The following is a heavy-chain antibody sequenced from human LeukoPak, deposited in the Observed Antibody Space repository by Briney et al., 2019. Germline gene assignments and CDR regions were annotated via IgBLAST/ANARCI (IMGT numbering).Heavy chain of an antibody. CDR1: GFTFSSYG. CDR3: AKDLNGLNDYYDSSGIDY. CDR2: IRYDGSNK. J-gene: IGHJ4*02. Sequence: GGSLGLSCAASGFTFSSYGMHWVRQAPGKGLEWVAFIRYDGSNKYYADSVKGRFTISRDNSKNTLYLQMNSLRAEDTAVYYCAKDLNGLNDYYDSSGIDYWGQGTLVTVSS. V-gene: IGHV3-30*02. D-gene: IGHD3-22*01.